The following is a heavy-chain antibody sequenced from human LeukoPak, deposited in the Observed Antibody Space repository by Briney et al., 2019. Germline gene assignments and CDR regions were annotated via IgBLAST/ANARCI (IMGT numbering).Heavy chain of an antibody. V-gene: IGHV1-2*02. J-gene: IGHJ4*02. CDR1: GYTFTGDY. CDR3: ARAWFGESAYYFDY. CDR2: INPNSGGT. Sequence: ASVTVSCKASGYTFTGDYMHWVRQAPGQGLEWMGWINPNSGGTNYAQKFQGRVAMTRDTSISTAYMELSSLISDDTAVYYCARAWFGESAYYFDYWGQGTLVTVSS. D-gene: IGHD3-10*01.